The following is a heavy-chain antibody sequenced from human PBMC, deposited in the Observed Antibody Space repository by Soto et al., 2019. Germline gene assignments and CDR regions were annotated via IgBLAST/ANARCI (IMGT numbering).Heavy chain of an antibody. J-gene: IGHJ4*02. D-gene: IGHD3-3*01. CDR2: IYYSGST. CDR3: ARVTVTIFGVVIRPYYFDY. V-gene: IGHV4-59*01. CDR1: GGSISSYY. Sequence: SETLSLTCTVSGGSISSYYWSWIRQPPGKGLEWIGYIYYSGSTNYDPSLKSRVTISVDTSKNQFSLKLSSVTAADTAVYYCARVTVTIFGVVIRPYYFDYWGQGTLGTVSS.